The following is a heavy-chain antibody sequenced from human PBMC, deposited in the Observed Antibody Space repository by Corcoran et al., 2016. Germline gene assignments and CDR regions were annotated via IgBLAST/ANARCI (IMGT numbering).Heavy chain of an antibody. Sequence: QLQLQESGPGLVKPSETLSLTYTVSGGSISSGAYYWGWIRQPPGKGLEWIATIYYSGSTYYNPSLKSRVTISVDTSKNQFSLKLSSVTAADTAVYYCARVSVTGYPYYFDYWGQGTLVTVSS. J-gene: IGHJ4*02. CDR2: IYYSGST. D-gene: IGHD3-9*01. CDR1: GGSISSGAYY. CDR3: ARVSVTGYPYYFDY. V-gene: IGHV4-39*01.